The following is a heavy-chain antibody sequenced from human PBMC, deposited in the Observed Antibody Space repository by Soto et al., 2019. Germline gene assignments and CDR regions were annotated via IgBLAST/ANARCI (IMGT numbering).Heavy chain of an antibody. D-gene: IGHD3-22*01. Sequence: PSETLSLTCAVYGGSFSGYYWSWIRQPPGKGLEWIGEINHSGSTNYNPSLKSRVTISVDTSKNQFSLKLSSVTAADTAVYYCARRAGYYYDSSGPEDYWGQGTLVTV. CDR3: ARRAGYYYDSSGPEDY. CDR1: GGSFSGYY. J-gene: IGHJ4*02. CDR2: INHSGST. V-gene: IGHV4-34*01.